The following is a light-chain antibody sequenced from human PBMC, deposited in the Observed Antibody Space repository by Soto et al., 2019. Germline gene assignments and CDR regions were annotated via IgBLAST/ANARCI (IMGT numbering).Light chain of an antibody. Sequence: DIQMTQSPSTLSASVGDRVTITCRASQSISSWLAWYQQKPGKAPKLLIYKASSLESGVPSRFSGSGSGTEFLLTISSLQPDDFAAYYSQQYNSYSRTFGQGTKVEIK. CDR2: KAS. CDR3: QQYNSYSRT. V-gene: IGKV1-5*03. CDR1: QSISSW. J-gene: IGKJ1*01.